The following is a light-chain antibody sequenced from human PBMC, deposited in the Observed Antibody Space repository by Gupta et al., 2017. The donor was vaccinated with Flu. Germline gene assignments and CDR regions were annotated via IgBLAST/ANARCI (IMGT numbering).Light chain of an antibody. CDR1: SSNIGSNY. V-gene: IGLV1-47*01. Sequence: QSVLTQPPSASGTPGQRVTTSCSGSSSNIGSNYVYWYQQLPGTAPKLLIYRNNQRPSGVPDRFSGSKCGTSASLAISGLRSEDEADYYCAAWDDSLSGHVVFGGGTKLTVL. CDR3: AAWDDSLSGHVV. J-gene: IGLJ2*01. CDR2: RNN.